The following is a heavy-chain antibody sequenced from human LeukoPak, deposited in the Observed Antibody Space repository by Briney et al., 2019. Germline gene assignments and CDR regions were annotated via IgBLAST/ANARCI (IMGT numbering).Heavy chain of an antibody. V-gene: IGHV3-23*01. CDR2: ISGSGDAT. D-gene: IGHD6-13*01. CDR1: GFIFSSYA. J-gene: IGHJ6*02. Sequence: GGSLRLSCAASGFIFSSYAMNWVRQAPGKGLEWVSGISGSGDATFYADPVKGRFTISRDNSKNTLYLQTNSLRGDDTAVYYCAKYVTPPGTYFYGLDVWGQGTTVTVSS. CDR3: AKYVTPPGTYFYGLDV.